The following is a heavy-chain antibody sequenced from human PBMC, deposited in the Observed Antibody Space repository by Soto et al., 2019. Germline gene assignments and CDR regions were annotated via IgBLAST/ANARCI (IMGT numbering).Heavy chain of an antibody. V-gene: IGHV4-34*01. CDR3: ARGRIGYCSSTSCQSGYYYYYCMDV. Sequence: PSETLSLTCAVYGGSFSGYYWSWIRQPPGKGLEWIGEINHSGSTNYNPSLKSRVTISVDTSKNQFSLKLSSVTAADTAVYYCARGRIGYCSSTSCQSGYYYYYCMDVWGQGTTVTVSS. CDR2: INHSGST. CDR1: GGSFSGYY. J-gene: IGHJ6*02. D-gene: IGHD2-2*01.